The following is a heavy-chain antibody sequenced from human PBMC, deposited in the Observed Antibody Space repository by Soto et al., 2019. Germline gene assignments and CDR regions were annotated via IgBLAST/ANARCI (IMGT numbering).Heavy chain of an antibody. CDR1: GGSISSGGYY. Sequence: QVQLQESGPGLVKPSQTLSLTCTVSGGSISSGGYYWSWIRQHPGKGLEWIGYIYYSGSTYYNPSLQCRVTISVDTSKNQFSLKLSSVTAADTAVYYCARDGSGKNWFDPWGQGTLVTVSS. CDR3: ARDGSGKNWFDP. J-gene: IGHJ5*02. CDR2: IYYSGST. D-gene: IGHD3-10*01. V-gene: IGHV4-31*03.